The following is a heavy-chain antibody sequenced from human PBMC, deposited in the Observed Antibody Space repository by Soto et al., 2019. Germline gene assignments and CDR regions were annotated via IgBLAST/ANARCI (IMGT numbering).Heavy chain of an antibody. J-gene: IGHJ4*02. CDR3: ARSRCSVGSCSDY. CDR2: IYYTGST. CDR1: GGSITSGDNY. Sequence: VQLQESGPGLVKPSQTLSLTCTVSGGSITSGDNYWSWIRQPPGKGLEWLGYIYYTGSTYYNPSIKDRVPISGGTENQFSLKLSSVTAADTAVYYCARSRCSVGSCSDYWGQGTLVTVSS. D-gene: IGHD2-15*01. V-gene: IGHV4-30-4*01.